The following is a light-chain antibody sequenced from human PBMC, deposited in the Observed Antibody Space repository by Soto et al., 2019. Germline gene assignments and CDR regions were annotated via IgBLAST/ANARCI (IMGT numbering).Light chain of an antibody. CDR3: QQYGGSPWT. CDR1: QIFTSSY. Sequence: DIVLTQSPGTLSLSPGERATLSCRASQIFTSSYLAWYQQKPGQAPRLLIYGASSRATGIPDRFSGSGSGTDFTLTISRLEPEDSAVYYCQQYGGSPWTFGQGTKVEI. J-gene: IGKJ1*01. CDR2: GAS. V-gene: IGKV3-20*01.